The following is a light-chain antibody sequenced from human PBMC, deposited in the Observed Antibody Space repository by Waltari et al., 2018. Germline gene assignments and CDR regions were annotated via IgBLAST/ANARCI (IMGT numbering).Light chain of an antibody. Sequence: EIVLTQSPGTLSLSPGERATLSCRARQSVSSSYLSWYQQKPGQAPRLLIYSASSRATGIPDRFSGSGSGTDFTLIISRLEPEDFAVYYCQQYGVSLWTFGQGTRVEIK. J-gene: IGKJ1*01. V-gene: IGKV3-20*01. CDR1: QSVSSSY. CDR2: SAS. CDR3: QQYGVSLWT.